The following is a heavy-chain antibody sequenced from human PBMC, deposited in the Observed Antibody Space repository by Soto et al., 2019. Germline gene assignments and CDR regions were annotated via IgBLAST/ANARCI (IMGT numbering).Heavy chain of an antibody. Sequence: SGGSLRLSCAASGFTFSSYAMSWVRQAPGKGLEWVSAISGSGGSTYYADSVKGRFTISRDNSKNTLYLQMNSLRAEDTAVYYCAKSAYDYIWGSYRRPFDYWGQGTLVTVSS. CDR2: ISGSGGST. CDR3: AKSAYDYIWGSYRRPFDY. CDR1: GFTFSSYA. D-gene: IGHD3-16*02. V-gene: IGHV3-23*01. J-gene: IGHJ4*02.